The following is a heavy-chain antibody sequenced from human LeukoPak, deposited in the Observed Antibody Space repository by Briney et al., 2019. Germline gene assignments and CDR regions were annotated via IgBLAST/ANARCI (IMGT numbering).Heavy chain of an antibody. Sequence: GGSLRLSCAASGFTFSNYEMNWVRQAPGKGLEWVSYISSSGRTIYYADSVKGRFTISRDNAKNSLYLQMSSLRTEDTAVYYCSSSTAIGYWGQGTLVTVSS. CDR2: ISSSGRTI. V-gene: IGHV3-48*03. J-gene: IGHJ4*02. CDR1: GFTFSNYE. CDR3: SSSTAIGY.